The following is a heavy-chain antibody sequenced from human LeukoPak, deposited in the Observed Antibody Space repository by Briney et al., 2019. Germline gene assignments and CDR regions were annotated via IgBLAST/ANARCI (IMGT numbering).Heavy chain of an antibody. CDR1: GGSISSYY. CDR3: ARSKGRDAFDI. Sequence: SETLSLTCTVSGGSISSYYWSWIRQLPGKGLEWIGYIYYSGSTNYNPSLKSRVTISVDTSKNQFSLKLSSVTAADTAVYYCARSKGRDAFDIWGQGTMVTVSS. V-gene: IGHV4-59*08. CDR2: IYYSGST. J-gene: IGHJ3*02.